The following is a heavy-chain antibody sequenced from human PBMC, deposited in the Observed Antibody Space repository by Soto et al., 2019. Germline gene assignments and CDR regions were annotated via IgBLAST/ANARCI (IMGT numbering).Heavy chain of an antibody. Sequence: GGSLRLSCAASGFTFSSYGMHWVRQAPGKGLEWVTVIWYDGSNKYYADSVKGRFTISRDNSKNTLYLQMNSLRAEDTAVYYCARDADIVVVGPPDYWGQGTLVTVSS. J-gene: IGHJ4*02. CDR1: GFTFSSYG. CDR2: IWYDGSNK. V-gene: IGHV3-33*01. D-gene: IGHD2-2*01. CDR3: ARDADIVVVGPPDY.